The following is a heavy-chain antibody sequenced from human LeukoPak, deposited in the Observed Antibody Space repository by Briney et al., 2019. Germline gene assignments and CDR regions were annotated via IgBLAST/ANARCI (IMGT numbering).Heavy chain of an antibody. D-gene: IGHD3-22*01. CDR1: GGSISSSSHY. CDR2: ESSYYSGNT. Sequence: SETLSLTCTVSGGSISSSSHYWGWIRQPPGKGLEWIASESSYYSGNTYYNASLKSRVTISVDTSKNQFSLKLSSVTVADTAVYYCARVWEYTLYYVGSGETFDIWGQGTMVTVSS. J-gene: IGHJ3*02. V-gene: IGHV4-39*07. CDR3: ARVWEYTLYYVGSGETFDI.